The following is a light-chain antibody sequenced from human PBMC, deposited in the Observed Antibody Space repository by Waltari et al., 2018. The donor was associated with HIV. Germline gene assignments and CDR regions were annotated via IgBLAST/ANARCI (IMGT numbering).Light chain of an antibody. V-gene: IGLV2-18*02. CDR3: SSYSATNTVV. J-gene: IGLJ2*01. CDR1: NSDIGGYDR. Sequence: QSALTQPPSVSGSPGQSVTISCAGTNSDIGGYDRVSWYQQPPGTAPKRPVYEVTNRPWGDACRFSASKVGATASLTISGLQAGDEGDYYGSSYSATNTVVFGGGTKLTVL. CDR2: EVT.